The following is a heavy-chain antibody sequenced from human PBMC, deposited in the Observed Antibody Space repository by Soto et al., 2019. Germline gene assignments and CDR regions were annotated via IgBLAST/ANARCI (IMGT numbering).Heavy chain of an antibody. CDR3: ARDPCIAVAGYYSYYGMDV. Sequence: EVQLVESGGGLVQPGGSLRLSCAASGFTFSSYWMHWVRQAPGKGLVWVSRINSDGSSTSYADSVKGRFTISRDNAKNTLYLQMNSLRAEDTAVYYCARDPCIAVAGYYSYYGMDVWGQGTTVTVSS. D-gene: IGHD6-19*01. CDR2: INSDGSST. CDR1: GFTFSSYW. J-gene: IGHJ6*02. V-gene: IGHV3-74*01.